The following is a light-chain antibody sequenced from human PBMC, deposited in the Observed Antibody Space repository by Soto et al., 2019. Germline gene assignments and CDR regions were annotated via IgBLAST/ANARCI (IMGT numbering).Light chain of an antibody. J-gene: IGKJ5*01. CDR3: QQFNNYPET. CDR2: DAS. Sequence: AIQLTQSPSSLSASVGDRVTITCRASQGISSALAWYQQKPGKAPKLLIYDASSLESGVPSRLSGSGSGTDFTLTISSLQPEDFATYYCQQFNNYPETFGQGTRLEIK. CDR1: QGISSA. V-gene: IGKV1D-13*01.